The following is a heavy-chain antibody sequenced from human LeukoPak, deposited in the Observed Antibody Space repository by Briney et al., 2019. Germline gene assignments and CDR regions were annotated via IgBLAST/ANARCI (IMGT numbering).Heavy chain of an antibody. Sequence: PSETLSLTCSVSGGSISSSSSYWGWIRQPPGKGLEWIGSIYYSGSSFDNPALKSRVTISVDTSKNQFSLKLSSVTAADTAVYYCARHRSGWLQSSFEYWGQGTLVTVSS. CDR1: GGSISSSSSY. V-gene: IGHV4-39*01. CDR3: ARHRSGWLQSSFEY. CDR2: IYYSGSS. D-gene: IGHD5-24*01. J-gene: IGHJ4*02.